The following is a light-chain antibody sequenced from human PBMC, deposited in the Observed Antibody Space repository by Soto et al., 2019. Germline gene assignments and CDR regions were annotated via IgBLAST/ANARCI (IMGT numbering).Light chain of an antibody. V-gene: IGKV1-27*01. CDR3: QKYDSALWT. CDR1: QGIGNY. Sequence: DIQMTQSPSSLAASVGDRVTITCRASQGIGNYLAWHQQKPGKAPTLVIYAASTLQPGVPSRFSGSGSGTVFTLTISSLQPEDVATYYCQKYDSALWTFGQGTKVEIK. CDR2: AAS. J-gene: IGKJ1*01.